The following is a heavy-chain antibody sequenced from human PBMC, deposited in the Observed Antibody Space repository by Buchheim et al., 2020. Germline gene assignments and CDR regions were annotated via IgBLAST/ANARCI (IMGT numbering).Heavy chain of an antibody. CDR2: VKSEAAGGAT. CDR3: ATEIILMAGDIHYFDY. V-gene: IGHV3-15*05. J-gene: IGHJ4*02. CDR1: GFSFKDAW. D-gene: IGHD6-19*01. Sequence: DVLLVESGGGLVSRGGSLRLSCVVSGFSFKDAWVSWVRQGPGKGLEWVARVKSEAAGGATDYAAPVKGRFIVSRDDSRNTLFLEMESLEIEDTATYWCATEIILMAGDIHYFDYGGKGT.